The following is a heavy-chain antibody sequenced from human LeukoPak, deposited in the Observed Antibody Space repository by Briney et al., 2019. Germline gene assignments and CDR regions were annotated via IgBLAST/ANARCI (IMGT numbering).Heavy chain of an antibody. V-gene: IGHV3-9*01. D-gene: IGHD6-19*01. Sequence: GGSLRLSCAASGFTFRDYAMSWVRRAPGKGLEWVSGISWDSSSVAYADSVKGRFTISRDNAENSLYLQMNSLRAEDTALYYCAKLLDSSGRGYFDYWGQGTLVTVSS. CDR1: GFTFRDYA. CDR2: ISWDSSSV. J-gene: IGHJ4*02. CDR3: AKLLDSSGRGYFDY.